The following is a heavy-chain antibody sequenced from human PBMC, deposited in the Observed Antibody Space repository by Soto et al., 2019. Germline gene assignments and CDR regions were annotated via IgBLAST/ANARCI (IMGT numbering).Heavy chain of an antibody. Sequence: ASVKVSCKASGYTFTNNVIHWLRQAPGQTLEWMGWIHPAKGNTKYSQKFEARVTLTRDTAAGTAYMELNSLRSDDTAVYYCARDPIWTYTWNYARLNYLDPWGQGTLVTVSS. CDR2: IHPAKGNT. D-gene: IGHD1-7*01. CDR1: GYTFTNNV. CDR3: ARDPIWTYTWNYARLNYLDP. V-gene: IGHV1-3*01. J-gene: IGHJ5*02.